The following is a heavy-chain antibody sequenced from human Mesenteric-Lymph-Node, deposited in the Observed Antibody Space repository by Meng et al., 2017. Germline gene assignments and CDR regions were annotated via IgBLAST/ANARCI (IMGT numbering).Heavy chain of an antibody. D-gene: IGHD4-17*01. J-gene: IGHJ4*02. CDR1: GGSLDKGDYF. CDR2: VRYSGTA. Sequence: QPPGSGPGLVKTSETLSLPCTFSGGSLDKGDYFWDWIRQPPGKGLEWIGSVRYSGTAYYNPSLTSRVTISVDTSKNQFSLNLSSLTAADTAVYYCARHVYGDSYGFWGQGTLVTVSS. CDR3: ARHVYGDSYGF. V-gene: IGHV4-39*01.